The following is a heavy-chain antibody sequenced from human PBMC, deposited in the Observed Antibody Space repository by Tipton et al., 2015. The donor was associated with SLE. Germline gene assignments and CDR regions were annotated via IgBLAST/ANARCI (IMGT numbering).Heavy chain of an antibody. CDR1: GFTFSDYY. D-gene: IGHD2-15*01. CDR3: AREGPSWYYYYYMDV. Sequence: SLRLSCAASGFTFSDYYLFWIRQAPGKGLEWLSYSSSGGTSLYYPASVKGRFTISRDNAKNTLSLQMNSLRAEDTAVYYCAREGPSWYYYYYMDVWGKGTTVTVSS. J-gene: IGHJ6*03. CDR2: SSSGGTSL. V-gene: IGHV3-11*04.